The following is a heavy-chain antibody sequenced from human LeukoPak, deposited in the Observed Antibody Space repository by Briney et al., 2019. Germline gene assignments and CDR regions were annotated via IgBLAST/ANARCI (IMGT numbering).Heavy chain of an antibody. V-gene: IGHV3-30*18. CDR3: AKDFGELLYGDAFDI. CDR2: ISYDGSNK. Sequence: GGSLRLSCAASGFTFSSYGMHWVRQAPGKGLEWVAVISYDGSNKYYADSVKGRFTISRDNSKNTLYLQMNSLRVEDTAVYYCAKDFGELLYGDAFDIWGQGTMVAVSS. CDR1: GFTFSSYG. D-gene: IGHD3-10*01. J-gene: IGHJ3*02.